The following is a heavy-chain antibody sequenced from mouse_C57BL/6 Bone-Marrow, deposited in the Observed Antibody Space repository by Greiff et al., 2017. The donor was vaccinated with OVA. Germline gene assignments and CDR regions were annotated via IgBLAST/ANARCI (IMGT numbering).Heavy chain of an antibody. Sequence: QVQLQQPGAELVKPGASVKMSCKASGYTFTSYWITWVKQRPGQGLEWIGDIYPGSGSTNYNEKFKSKATLTVDTSSSTAYMQLSSLTSADSAVYYCARLDPNYYGSSYYAMDYWGQGTSVTVSS. J-gene: IGHJ4*01. CDR2: IYPGSGST. V-gene: IGHV1-55*01. CDR1: GYTFTSYW. CDR3: ARLDPNYYGSSYYAMDY. D-gene: IGHD1-1*01.